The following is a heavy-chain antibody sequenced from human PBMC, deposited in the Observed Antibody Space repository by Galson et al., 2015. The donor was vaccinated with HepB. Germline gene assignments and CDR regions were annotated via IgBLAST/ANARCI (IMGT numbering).Heavy chain of an antibody. J-gene: IGHJ5*02. Sequence: SVKVSCKASGCTFTGYYMHWVRQAPGQGLEWMGWINPNSGGTNYAQKFQGRVTMTRDTSISTAYMELSRLRSDDTAVYYCARDRNWNYRRFDPWGQGTLVTVSS. V-gene: IGHV1-2*02. CDR3: ARDRNWNYRRFDP. CDR1: GCTFTGYY. D-gene: IGHD1-7*01. CDR2: INPNSGGT.